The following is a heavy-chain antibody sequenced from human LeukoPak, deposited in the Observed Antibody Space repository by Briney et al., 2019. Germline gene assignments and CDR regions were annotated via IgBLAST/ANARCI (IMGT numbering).Heavy chain of an antibody. J-gene: IGHJ4*02. Sequence: GGSLRLSCAASGLTLRSYSVNGVREARGKGREGVSSISSRSSYIYCADSVKGRFTISRDHAKNSLYLQMNRLRAADTAVYSCARDPSYSGYENHVDYWGQGTLVTVSS. D-gene: IGHD5-12*01. CDR1: GLTLRSYS. V-gene: IGHV3-21*04. CDR3: ARDPSYSGYENHVDY. CDR2: ISSRSSYI.